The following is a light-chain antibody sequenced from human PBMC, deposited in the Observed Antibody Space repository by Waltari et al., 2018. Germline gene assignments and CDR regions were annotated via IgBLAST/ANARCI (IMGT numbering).Light chain of an antibody. CDR1: QYISSW. CDR2: KAS. J-gene: IGKJ5*01. CDR3: QQYNTYPLT. V-gene: IGKV1-5*03. Sequence: DIQMTQSPSTLSASVGDRVTITCRASQYISSWLAWYQQQPGKAPKLLIYKASILESGVPSRFSGSASGTEFTLTISSLQPDDFATSYCQQYNTYPLTFGQGTRLEI.